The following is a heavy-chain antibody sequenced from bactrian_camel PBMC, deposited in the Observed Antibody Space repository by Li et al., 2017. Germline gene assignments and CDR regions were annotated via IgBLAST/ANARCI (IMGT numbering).Heavy chain of an antibody. CDR2: VHTDGGVP. CDR3: AADQYPMDYYNEYLTFGY. CDR1: EESNSVKY. Sequence: HVQLVESGGGSVQTGGSLRLSCAASEESNSVKYMGWFRQAPGKEREGVACVHTDGGVPSYAVSVEGRFTISRDSAKNTVYLQMNSLKPEDTAMYYCAADQYPMDYYNEYLTFGYWGQGTQVTVS. D-gene: IGHD4*01. J-gene: IGHJ6*01. V-gene: IGHV3S54*01.